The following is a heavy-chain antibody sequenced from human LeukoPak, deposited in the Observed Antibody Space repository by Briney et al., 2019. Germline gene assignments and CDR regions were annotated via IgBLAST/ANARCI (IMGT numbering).Heavy chain of an antibody. CDR3: ARDAPGNTALDY. D-gene: IGHD5-18*01. CDR1: GFTFSSYA. J-gene: IGHJ4*02. CDR2: INGYGSST. Sequence: GGSLRLSCAASGFTFSSYATSWVRQAPGKGLVWVSRINGYGSSTDFADSVKGRFTISRDNAKNTLYLQMNSLRAEDTAVYYCARDAPGNTALDYWGRGTLVTVSS. V-gene: IGHV3-74*01.